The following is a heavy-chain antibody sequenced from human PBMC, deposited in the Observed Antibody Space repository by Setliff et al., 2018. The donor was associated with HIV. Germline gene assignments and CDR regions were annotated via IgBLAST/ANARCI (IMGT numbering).Heavy chain of an antibody. Sequence: PSETLSLTCTVSGGSISSYYWSWIRQPPGKGLEWIGYIYYSGSTNYNPSLKSRVTISIDTSKDQFSLKLSSVTAADTAVYYCARGMIWGAYYYYMDVWGTGTTVTVSS. V-gene: IGHV4-59*08. J-gene: IGHJ6*03. D-gene: IGHD3-16*01. CDR3: ARGMIWGAYYYYMDV. CDR1: GGSISSYY. CDR2: IYYSGST.